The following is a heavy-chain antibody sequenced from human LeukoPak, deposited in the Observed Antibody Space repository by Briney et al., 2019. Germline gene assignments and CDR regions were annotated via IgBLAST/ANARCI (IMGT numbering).Heavy chain of an antibody. CDR2: ISDSGGST. CDR1: GFTFSSYA. D-gene: IGHD2-8*01. Sequence: GGSLRLSCAASGFTFSSYAMSWVRQAPGKGLEWVSAISDSGGSTYYADSVKGRFTISRDNSKNTLYLQMNSLRAEDTAVYFWGRGGNGIDIWGQGTTVIVSS. J-gene: IGHJ3*02. CDR3: GRGGNGIDI. V-gene: IGHV3-23*01.